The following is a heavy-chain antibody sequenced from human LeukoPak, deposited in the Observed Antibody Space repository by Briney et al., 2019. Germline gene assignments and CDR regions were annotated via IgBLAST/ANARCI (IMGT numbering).Heavy chain of an antibody. J-gene: IGHJ4*02. CDR2: ISFDGRDK. CDR1: GFSFSSYG. V-gene: IGHV3-30*19. CDR3: ARAYGGLIDY. D-gene: IGHD3-16*01. Sequence: GGSLRLSCAGSGFSFSSYGMHWVRQAPGKGLEWVALISFDGRDKQYADSVKGRFTISKDNSKNTLYLQMNSLSGDDTSMYFCARAYGGLIDYWGQGTLVTVSS.